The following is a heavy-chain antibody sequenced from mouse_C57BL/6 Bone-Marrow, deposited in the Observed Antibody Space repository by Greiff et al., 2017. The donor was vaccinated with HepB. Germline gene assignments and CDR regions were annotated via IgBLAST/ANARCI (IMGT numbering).Heavy chain of an antibody. CDR1: GFNIKDDY. D-gene: IGHD2-3*01. Sequence: VQLQQSGAELVRPGASVKLSCTASGFNIKDDYMHWVKPRPEQGLEWIGWIDPENGDTEYASKFQGKATITADTSSNTAYLQLSSLTSEDTAVYYCTTRWLLPAYWGQGTLVTVSA. CDR3: TTRWLLPAY. V-gene: IGHV14-4*01. CDR2: IDPENGDT. J-gene: IGHJ3*01.